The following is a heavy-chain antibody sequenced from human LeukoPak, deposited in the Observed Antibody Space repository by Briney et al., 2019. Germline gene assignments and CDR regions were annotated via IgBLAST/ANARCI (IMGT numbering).Heavy chain of an antibody. CDR2: ISVSGGST. CDR1: GFTFSSYA. V-gene: IGHV3-23*01. J-gene: IGHJ4*02. D-gene: IGHD3-16*02. Sequence: GGSLRLSCAASGFTFSSYAMSWVRQAPGKGLEWVSAISVSGGSTYYADYVKGRFTISRDNSKNTLYLQMNSLRAEDTAVYYCATLLGRGYTSDYWGQGTLVTVSS. CDR3: ATLLGRGYTSDY.